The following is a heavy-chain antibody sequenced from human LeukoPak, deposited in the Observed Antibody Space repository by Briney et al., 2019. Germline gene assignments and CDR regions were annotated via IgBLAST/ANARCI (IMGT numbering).Heavy chain of an antibody. J-gene: IGHJ5*02. D-gene: IGHD6-13*01. CDR3: ARHPPPGIAAADNWFDP. Sequence: SETLSLTCTVSGGSISSYYWSWIRQPPGKGLEWIGYIYYSGSTNYNPSLKSRVTISVDTSKNQFSLKLSSVTAADTAVYYCARHPPPGIAAADNWFDPWGQGTLVTVSS. V-gene: IGHV4-59*08. CDR2: IYYSGST. CDR1: GGSISSYY.